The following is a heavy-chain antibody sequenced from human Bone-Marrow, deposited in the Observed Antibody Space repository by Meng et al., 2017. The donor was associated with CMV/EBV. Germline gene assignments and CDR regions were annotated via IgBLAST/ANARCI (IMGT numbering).Heavy chain of an antibody. Sequence: GGSLRLSCAASGFTFSSYGMHWVRQVPGKGLEWVAVIWYDGSNKYYADSVKGRFTISRDNANNSVYLQMNGLTVEDTAVYYCARAPIAARQDYFDFWGRGTLVTVSS. D-gene: IGHD6-6*01. CDR2: IWYDGSNK. CDR3: ARAPIAARQDYFDF. V-gene: IGHV3-33*01. J-gene: IGHJ4*02. CDR1: GFTFSSYG.